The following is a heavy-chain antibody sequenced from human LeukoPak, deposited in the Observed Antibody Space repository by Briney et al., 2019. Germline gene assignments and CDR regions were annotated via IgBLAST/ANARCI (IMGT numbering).Heavy chain of an antibody. V-gene: IGHV3-23*01. CDR2: ISGSGGST. J-gene: IGHJ4*02. Sequence: GGSLRLSCAASGFTFSSYAMSWLRQAPGKGLEWVSAISGSGGSTYYADSVKGRFTISRDNSKNTLYLQMNSLRAEDTVVYYCADLMATTKSDYWGQGTLVTVSS. CDR3: ADLMATTKSDY. CDR1: GFTFSSYA. D-gene: IGHD5-24*01.